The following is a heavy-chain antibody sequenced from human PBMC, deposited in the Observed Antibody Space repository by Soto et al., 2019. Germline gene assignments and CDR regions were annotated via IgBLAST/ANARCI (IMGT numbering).Heavy chain of an antibody. Sequence: QVQLQESGPGLVRPSGTLSLTCAVSGDSINSNYCWTWVRQPPGKGLEWIAEIYYSGGTSYNPSPKGRVTIAMDKSKNQFSLNLTSVTAADTAMYYCARDTGWGLGYWGQGTLVTVSS. CDR3: ARDTGWGLGY. J-gene: IGHJ4*02. CDR1: GDSINSNYC. V-gene: IGHV4-4*02. D-gene: IGHD6-19*01. CDR2: IYYSGGT.